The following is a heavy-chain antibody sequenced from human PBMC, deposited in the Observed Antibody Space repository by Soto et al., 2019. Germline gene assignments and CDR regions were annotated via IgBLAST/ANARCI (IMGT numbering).Heavy chain of an antibody. CDR1: GFTFSDYA. D-gene: IGHD3-16*01. CDR2: VSHDGRNT. CDR3: CEGGGEWRGTSDFDY. J-gene: IGHJ4*02. Sequence: VQLVESGGGVVQPGRSLRLSCAASGFTFSDYAMHWVRQAPGKGLEWVAVVSHDGRNTHYADSVKGRFTISRDSSNNTVSFEITDRRAEDTAVYYYCEGGGEWRGTSDFDYWGQGALVTVSS. V-gene: IGHV3-30*03.